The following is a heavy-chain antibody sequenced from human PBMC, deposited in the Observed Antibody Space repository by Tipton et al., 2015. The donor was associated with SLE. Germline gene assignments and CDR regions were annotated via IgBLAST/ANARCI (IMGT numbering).Heavy chain of an antibody. D-gene: IGHD3-22*01. CDR2: INHSGST. J-gene: IGHJ3*02. Sequence: TLSLTCTVSGGSICSGGYYWSWIRQHPGKGLEWIGEINHSGSTNYNPSLKSRVTISVDTSKNQFSLKLSSVTAADTAVYYCARGFPPRRITMIVVVPNAFDIWGQGTMVTVSS. CDR1: GGSICSGGYY. V-gene: IGHV4-31*03. CDR3: ARGFPPRRITMIVVVPNAFDI.